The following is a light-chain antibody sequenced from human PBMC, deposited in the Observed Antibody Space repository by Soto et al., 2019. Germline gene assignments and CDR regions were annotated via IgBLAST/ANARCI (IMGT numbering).Light chain of an antibody. J-gene: IGLJ1*01. CDR2: NNE. CDR3: LAWDSSLNGYV. Sequence: QSALPQSPSVSAAPGQRVTISCSGGSFNIGNHGVNWYLQIPGKPPKVVIYNNEFLSSGVSDRFSGSKSGTSASLAISGLQXEDEGDYFCLAWDSSLNGYVFGTGTKVTVL. CDR1: SFNIGNHG. V-gene: IGLV1-36*01.